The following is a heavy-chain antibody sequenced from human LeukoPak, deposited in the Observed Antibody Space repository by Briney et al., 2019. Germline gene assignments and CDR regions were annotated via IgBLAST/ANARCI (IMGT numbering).Heavy chain of an antibody. CDR1: GLTVSSNY. D-gene: IGHD6-19*01. Sequence: GGSLRLSCAASGLTVSSNYMSWVRQAPGKGLEWVSVIYSGSSSTYYTDSVKGRFTISRHNSKNTLYLQMNSLRAEDTAVYYCARVGSGWYDFDYWGQGTLVTVSS. CDR2: IYSGSSST. V-gene: IGHV3-53*04. CDR3: ARVGSGWYDFDY. J-gene: IGHJ4*02.